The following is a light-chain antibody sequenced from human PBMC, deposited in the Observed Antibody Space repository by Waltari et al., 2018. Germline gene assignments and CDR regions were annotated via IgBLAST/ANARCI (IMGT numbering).Light chain of an antibody. Sequence: DIVMTQSPDSLAVSLGERATINCKSSQSIFYSSTNNNYLAWYQQKPGQSPSLLFYWASTRESGVPDRFSGSGSGTDFTLTISSLQAEDVAVYYCQQYSSAPWTFGQGTKVEIK. V-gene: IGKV4-1*01. CDR2: WAS. J-gene: IGKJ1*01. CDR1: QSIFYSSTNNNY. CDR3: QQYSSAPWT.